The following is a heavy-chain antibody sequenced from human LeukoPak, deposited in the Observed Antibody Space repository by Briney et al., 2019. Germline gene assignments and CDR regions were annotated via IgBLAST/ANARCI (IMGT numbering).Heavy chain of an antibody. D-gene: IGHD6-13*01. CDR3: ARDPGGRSSSWAFDY. Sequence: SETLSLACTVSGGSISSYYWSWIRQPAGKGLEWIGRIYTSGSTNYNPSLKSRVTMSVDTSKNQFSLKLSSVTAADTAVYYCARDPGGRSSSWAFDYWGQGTLDAVSS. V-gene: IGHV4-4*07. J-gene: IGHJ4*02. CDR2: IYTSGST. CDR1: GGSISSYY.